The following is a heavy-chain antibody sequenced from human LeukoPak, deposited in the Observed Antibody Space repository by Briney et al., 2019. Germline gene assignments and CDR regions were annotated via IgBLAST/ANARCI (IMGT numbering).Heavy chain of an antibody. Sequence: GGSLRLSCAASGFTFSTYSMNWVRQAPGKGLEWVSSITSSSTYIYYADSMKGRFTISRDNAKNSLYLQMNSLRAEDTAVYYCAELGITMIGGVWGKGTTVTISS. J-gene: IGHJ6*04. CDR1: GFTFSTYS. D-gene: IGHD3-10*02. CDR2: ITSSSTYI. CDR3: AELGITMIGGV. V-gene: IGHV3-21*01.